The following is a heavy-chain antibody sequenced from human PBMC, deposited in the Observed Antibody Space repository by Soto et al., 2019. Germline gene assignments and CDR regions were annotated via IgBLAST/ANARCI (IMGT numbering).Heavy chain of an antibody. CDR3: ARDRGDYDFWSGYSDY. CDR1: GFTFSSYE. Sequence: EVQLVESGGGLVQPGGSLRLSCAASGFTFSSYEMNWVRQAPGKGLEWVSYISSSGSTIYYADSVKGRFTITRDNAKNSLYLQMNSLRAEDTAVYYCARDRGDYDFWSGYSDYWGQGTLVTVSS. CDR2: ISSSGSTI. V-gene: IGHV3-48*03. D-gene: IGHD3-3*01. J-gene: IGHJ4*02.